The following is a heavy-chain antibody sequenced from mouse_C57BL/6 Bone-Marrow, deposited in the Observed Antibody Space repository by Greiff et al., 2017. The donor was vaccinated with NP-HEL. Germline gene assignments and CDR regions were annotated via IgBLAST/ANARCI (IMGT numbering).Heavy chain of an antibody. CDR2: INPDSSTI. J-gene: IGHJ2*01. Sequence: PAAGIDFSRYWMSWVRRAPGKGLEWIGEINPDSSTINYAPSLKDKFIISRDNAKNTLYLQMSKVRSEDTALYYCARSGDYYGSSYPFDYWGQGTTLTVSS. V-gene: IGHV4-1*01. D-gene: IGHD1-1*01. CDR1: GIDFSRYW. CDR3: ARSGDYYGSSYPFDY.